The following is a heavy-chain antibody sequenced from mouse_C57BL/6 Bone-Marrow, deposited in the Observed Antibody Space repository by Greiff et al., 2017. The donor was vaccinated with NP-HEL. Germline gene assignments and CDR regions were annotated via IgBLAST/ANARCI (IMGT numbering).Heavy chain of an antibody. D-gene: IGHD3-2*02. CDR3: ARESSSDYCWYFDV. CDR2: IYPGDGDT. CDR1: GYAFSSYW. V-gene: IGHV1-80*01. Sequence: VQGVESGAELVKPGASVKISCKASGYAFSSYWMNWVKQRPGKGLEWIGQIYPGDGDTNYNGKFKGKATLTADKSSSTAYMQLSSLTSEDSAVYFCARESSSDYCWYFDVWGTGTTVTVSS. J-gene: IGHJ1*03.